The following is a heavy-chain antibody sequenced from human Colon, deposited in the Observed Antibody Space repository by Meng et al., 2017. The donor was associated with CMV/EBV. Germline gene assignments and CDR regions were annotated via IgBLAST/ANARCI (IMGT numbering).Heavy chain of an antibody. CDR3: ARDPIGIGAHETSL. CDR1: GGTFSSYA. Sequence: KASGGTFSSYAISWVRQAPGQGLEWMGGIIPIFGTANYAQKFQGRVTITTDESTSTAYMELSSLRSEDTAVYYCARDPIGIGAHETSLWGQGTLVTVSS. D-gene: IGHD1-26*01. CDR2: IIPIFGTA. J-gene: IGHJ4*02. V-gene: IGHV1-69*05.